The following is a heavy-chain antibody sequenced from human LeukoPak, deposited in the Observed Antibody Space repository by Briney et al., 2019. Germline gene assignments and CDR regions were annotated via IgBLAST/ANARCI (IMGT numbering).Heavy chain of an antibody. D-gene: IGHD2-2*02. Sequence: AASVKVSCKASGGTFSSYAISWVRQAPGQGLEWTGGIIPIFGTANYAQKFQGRVTITADESTSTAYMELSSLRSEDTAVYYCARADCSSTSCYTGSLYYYGMDVWGQGTTVTASS. CDR1: GGTFSSYA. V-gene: IGHV1-69*13. CDR3: ARADCSSTSCYTGSLYYYGMDV. CDR2: IIPIFGTA. J-gene: IGHJ6*02.